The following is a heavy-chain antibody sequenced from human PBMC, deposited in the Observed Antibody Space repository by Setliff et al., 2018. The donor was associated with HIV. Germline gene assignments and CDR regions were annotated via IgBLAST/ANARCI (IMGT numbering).Heavy chain of an antibody. CDR1: GFNFRDSW. V-gene: IGHV3-7*03. Sequence: PGGSLRLSCSTSGFNFRDSWMSWLRLAPGKGLEWVANISPEGNKKYYVGSVKGRFTSSRDNAKSSLSLQMSGLRPEDTAVYYCARVLLRTNPLYGVASNWFDPWGQGTLVTVSS. CDR3: ARVLLRTNPLYGVASNWFDP. CDR2: ISPEGNKK. J-gene: IGHJ5*02. D-gene: IGHD2-8*01.